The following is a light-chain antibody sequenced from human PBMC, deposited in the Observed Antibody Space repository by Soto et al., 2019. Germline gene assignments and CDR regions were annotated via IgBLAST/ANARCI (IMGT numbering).Light chain of an antibody. V-gene: IGKV2-28*01. CDR1: QSILHSNGYNF. CDR3: MQALQTPRT. J-gene: IGKJ2*01. CDR2: LGS. Sequence: DIVMTQSPLSLPVTPGEPASISCRSRQSILHSNGYNFLDWYLQKPGQSPQLLIYLGSNRASGVPDRFSGSGSGTDFTLKISRVEAEDVGVYYCMQALQTPRTFGQGTKLEI.